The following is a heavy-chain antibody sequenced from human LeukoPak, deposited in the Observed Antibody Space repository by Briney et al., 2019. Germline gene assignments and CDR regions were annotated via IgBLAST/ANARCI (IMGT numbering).Heavy chain of an antibody. J-gene: IGHJ4*02. CDR2: ISYDGSNQ. V-gene: IGHV3-30*04. CDR1: GFTFSSYA. D-gene: IGHD1-26*01. CDR3: ATPGLTYGSYYRFDY. Sequence: GGSLRLSCAASGFTFSSYAMHWVRQAPGKGLEWVAVISYDGSNQYYADSVKGRFTISRDNSKNTLYLRMNSLRAEDTAVYYCATPGLTYGSYYRFDYWGQGTLVTVSS.